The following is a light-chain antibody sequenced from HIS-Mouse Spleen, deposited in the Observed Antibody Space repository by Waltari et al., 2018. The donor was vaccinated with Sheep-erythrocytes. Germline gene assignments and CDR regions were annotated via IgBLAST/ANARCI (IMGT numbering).Light chain of an antibody. CDR2: EGS. V-gene: IGLV2-14*02. CDR1: SSDVGSYNL. J-gene: IGLJ2*01. CDR3: QAWDSSIVV. Sequence: QSALTQPASVSGSPGQSITISCTGTSSDVGSYNLVSWYQQHPGKAPKLMISEGSKRPSGVSNRFSGSNSGNTATLTISGTQAMDEADYYCQAWDSSIVVFGGGTKLTVL.